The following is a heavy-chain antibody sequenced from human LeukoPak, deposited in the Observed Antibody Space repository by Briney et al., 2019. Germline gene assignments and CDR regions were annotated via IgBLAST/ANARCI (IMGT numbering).Heavy chain of an antibody. CDR1: GGSISSGSYY. CDR3: ARICSSTSCYTSTTDY. CDR2: INTSGNT. D-gene: IGHD2-2*02. Sequence: PSQTLSLTCTVSGGSISSGSYYWSWIRQPAGKGLEWIGRINTSGNTNYNPSLKSRVTISVDTSKNQFSLKLSSVTAADTAVYYCARICSSTSCYTSTTDYWGQGTLVTVSS. J-gene: IGHJ4*02. V-gene: IGHV4-61*02.